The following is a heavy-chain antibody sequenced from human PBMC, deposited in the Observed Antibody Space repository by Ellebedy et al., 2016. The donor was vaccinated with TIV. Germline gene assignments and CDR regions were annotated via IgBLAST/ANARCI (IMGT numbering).Heavy chain of an antibody. CDR1: GFTVSSSF. CDR2: IYRDGGT. J-gene: IGHJ5*02. Sequence: GESLKISCAASGFTVSSSFMSWVRQAPGKGLEWVSVIYRDGGTNYTDSVLGRFDISRDSSKNTLYLQMNSLRADDTAVYYCAEDPRGGGDYGDNWFDPWGQGTLVTVSS. V-gene: IGHV3-66*01. D-gene: IGHD4-17*01. CDR3: AEDPRGGGDYGDNWFDP.